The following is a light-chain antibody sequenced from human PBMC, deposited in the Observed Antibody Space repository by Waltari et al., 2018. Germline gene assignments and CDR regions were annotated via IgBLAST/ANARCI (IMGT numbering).Light chain of an antibody. Sequence: DIVLTQSPVILSSSPGERATLACRASQSISTYLAWYQQRPGQAPRLLISDASFRASGVPARFRGSGSGTDFTLTISHLEPEDFAFYFCQHRDNWLFTFGPGTKVDIK. V-gene: IGKV3-11*01. CDR3: QHRDNWLFT. CDR2: DAS. CDR1: QSISTY. J-gene: IGKJ3*01.